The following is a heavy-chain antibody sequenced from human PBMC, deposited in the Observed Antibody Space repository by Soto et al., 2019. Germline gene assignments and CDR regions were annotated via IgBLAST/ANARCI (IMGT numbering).Heavy chain of an antibody. D-gene: IGHD6-19*01. CDR3: ARQWLDSYYFDY. CDR2: ISSNGGST. V-gene: IGHV3-64*01. J-gene: IGHJ4*02. CDR1: GFTFSSYV. Sequence: EVQLVESGGGLVQPGGSLRLSCAASGFTFSSYVMHWVRQAPGKGLEYVSGISSNGGSTHYANSVKGRFTISRDNSKNTLYLQMGRLRAEDMAVYYCARQWLDSYYFDYWGQGTLVTVSS.